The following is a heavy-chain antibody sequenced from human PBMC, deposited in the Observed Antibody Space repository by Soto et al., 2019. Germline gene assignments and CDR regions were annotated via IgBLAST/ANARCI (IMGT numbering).Heavy chain of an antibody. Sequence: SETLSLTCTVSGASISSYHWSWIRQTPGKGLEWIGYIYYSGSANYNPSLKSRVTFSVDTPKNQVSLKLSSVTAADTGVYYCAAAVPAEYVFPYYYMDVWGKGTTVTVSS. D-gene: IGHD3-16*01. CDR3: AAAVPAEYVFPYYYMDV. J-gene: IGHJ6*03. CDR1: GASISSYH. CDR2: IYYSGSA. V-gene: IGHV4-59*01.